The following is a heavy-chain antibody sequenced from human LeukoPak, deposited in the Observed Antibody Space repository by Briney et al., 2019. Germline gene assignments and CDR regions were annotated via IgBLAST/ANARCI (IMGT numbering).Heavy chain of an antibody. J-gene: IGHJ5*01. D-gene: IGHD1-26*01. CDR1: SGSISSYY. CDR3: ARVDGSYPRYWFDS. Sequence: SETLSLTCTVSSGSISSYYWGWIREPPGKGLEWIGSIYHSGSTYYNPSLKSRVTISVDTSKNQFSLKLSSVTAADTAVYYCARVDGSYPRYWFDSWGQGTLVTVSS. CDR2: IYHSGST. V-gene: IGHV4-38-2*02.